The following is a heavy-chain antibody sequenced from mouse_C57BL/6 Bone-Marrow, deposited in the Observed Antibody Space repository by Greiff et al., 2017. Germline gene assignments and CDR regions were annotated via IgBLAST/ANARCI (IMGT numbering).Heavy chain of an antibody. CDR2: INPGSGGT. Sequence: VKLQESGAELVRPGTSVKVSCKASGYAFTNYLIEWVKQRPGQGLEWIGMINPGSGGTNYNEKFKGKATLTADKSSSTAYMQLSSLTSEDSAVYFCATIYYDYDLYAMDYGGQGTSVTVSA. CDR1: GYAFTNYL. D-gene: IGHD2-4*01. J-gene: IGHJ4*01. V-gene: IGHV1-54*01. CDR3: ATIYYDYDLYAMDY.